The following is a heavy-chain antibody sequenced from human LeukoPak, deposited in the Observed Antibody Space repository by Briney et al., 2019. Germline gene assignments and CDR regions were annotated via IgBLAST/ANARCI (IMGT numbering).Heavy chain of an antibody. CDR3: ARVRDPPSATTNLYYYNMDV. V-gene: IGHV3-21*06. CDR2: IGSSGYI. Sequence: PGGSLRLSCAASGFSSSSYTVNWVRQAPGKGLEWVSSIGSSGYIYYADSVKGRFTISRDNAKNSLNLEMNSLRAEDTGVYYCARVRDPPSATTNLYYYNMDVWGKGTTVTVSS. D-gene: IGHD2-2*01. J-gene: IGHJ6*03. CDR1: GFSSSSYT.